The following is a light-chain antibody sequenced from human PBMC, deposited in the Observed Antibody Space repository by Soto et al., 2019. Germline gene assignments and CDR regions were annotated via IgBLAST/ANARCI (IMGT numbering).Light chain of an antibody. CDR3: QQYGSSPRT. CDR1: QTVTSRN. CDR2: GAS. J-gene: IGKJ1*01. V-gene: IGKV3-20*01. Sequence: EIVWTQSPGTLSLSPGERATLACRASQTVTSRNLAWYQQKPGQAPRLLIYGASRRASGIPDRFSGSGSGTDFTLTISRLEPEDCAVFYCQQYGSSPRTFGQGTKVEIK.